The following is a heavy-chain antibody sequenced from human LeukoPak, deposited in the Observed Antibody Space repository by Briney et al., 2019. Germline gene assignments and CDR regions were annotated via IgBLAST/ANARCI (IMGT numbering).Heavy chain of an antibody. J-gene: IGHJ4*02. V-gene: IGHV4-4*07. Sequence: PSETLSLTCTVSGGSISNYYWSWIRKPVGKGLEWIGRIHTSGSTNYNPSLKSRVTMSVDTSKNQFSLNLSSVTAADTAVYYCATELEPGPLWGQGTLVTVSS. CDR1: GGSISNYY. CDR2: IHTSGST. CDR3: ATELEPGPL. D-gene: IGHD1-1*01.